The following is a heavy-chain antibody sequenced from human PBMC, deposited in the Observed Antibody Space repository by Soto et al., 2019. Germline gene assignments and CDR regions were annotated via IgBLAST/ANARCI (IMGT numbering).Heavy chain of an antibody. D-gene: IGHD6-19*01. CDR1: GFTFSDYY. Sequence: QVQLVESGGGLVKPGGSLRLSCAASGFTFSDYYMSWIRQAPGKGREWVSYISSSSSYTNYADSVKGRFTISRDNAKNSLYLQMNSLRAEDTAVYYCARDQGEQWLVLGGNWFDPWGQGTLVTVSS. J-gene: IGHJ5*02. CDR3: ARDQGEQWLVLGGNWFDP. V-gene: IGHV3-11*06. CDR2: ISSSSSYT.